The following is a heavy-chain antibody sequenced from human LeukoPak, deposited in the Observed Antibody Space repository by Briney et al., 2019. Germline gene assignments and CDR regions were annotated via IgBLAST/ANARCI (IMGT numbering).Heavy chain of an antibody. Sequence: SQTLSLTCTVSGGSISSAAYYWNWIRQHPGKGLEWIGYIYHSGITNYNPSLKSRGTISVDTSKNQFSLKLSSVTAADTAVYYCARDRGYSYGVDSWGQGTLVTVSS. J-gene: IGHJ4*02. D-gene: IGHD5-18*01. CDR3: ARDRGYSYGVDS. CDR2: IYHSGIT. CDR1: GGSISSAAYY. V-gene: IGHV4-31*03.